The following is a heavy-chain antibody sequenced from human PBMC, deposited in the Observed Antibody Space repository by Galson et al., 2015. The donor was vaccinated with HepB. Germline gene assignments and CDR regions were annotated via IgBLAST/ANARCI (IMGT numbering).Heavy chain of an antibody. CDR3: AREGSGTFQMYYYPMDV. D-gene: IGHD3-10*01. CDR2: GST. J-gene: IGHJ6*02. V-gene: IGHV4-4*02. Sequence: GSTKYNPSLKSRVTLLVDKSRNQFSLRLTSVTAADTAVYYCAREGSGTFQMYYYPMDVWGQGTTVIVSS.